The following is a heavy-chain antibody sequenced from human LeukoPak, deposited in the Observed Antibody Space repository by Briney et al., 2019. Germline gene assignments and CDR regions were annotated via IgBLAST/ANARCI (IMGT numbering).Heavy chain of an antibody. CDR2: INPNSGGT. J-gene: IGHJ5*02. V-gene: IGHV1-2*02. Sequence: PGASVTVSCKASGYTFTGYYMHWVRQAPGQGLEWMGWINPNSGGTNYAQKFQGRVTMTRDTSISTAYMELSSLRYDDTAVYYCATNILVRDIINWFDPWGQGTLVTVSS. D-gene: IGHD3-10*01. CDR3: ATNILVRDIINWFDP. CDR1: GYTFTGYY.